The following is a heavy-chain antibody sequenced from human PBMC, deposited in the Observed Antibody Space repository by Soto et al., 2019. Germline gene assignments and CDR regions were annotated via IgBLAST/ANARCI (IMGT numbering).Heavy chain of an antibody. CDR3: TRDRRYYGSGSSMDV. J-gene: IGHJ6*02. Sequence: PGGSLRLSCAASGVALSSYWMSWVRQAPGKGLEWVANIKQDGSEKYYVDSVKGRFTISRDNAKNSLYLQMNSLRAEDTAVYLCTRDRRYYGSGSSMDVWGQGTTVTSP. V-gene: IGHV3-7*05. CDR2: IKQDGSEK. CDR1: GVALSSYW. D-gene: IGHD3-10*01.